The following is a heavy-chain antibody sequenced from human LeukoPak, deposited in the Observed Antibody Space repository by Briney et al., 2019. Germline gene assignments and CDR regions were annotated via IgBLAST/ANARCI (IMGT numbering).Heavy chain of an antibody. CDR3: ARQHCSGGDCYFFD. CDR2: IWYDGNDK. D-gene: IGHD2-15*01. Sequence: GGSLRLSCAASGFTFSSYGMHWVRQAPGKGLEWVALIWYDGNDKYYADSVKGRFTISRDNSKNTLYLQLNSLRAEDTAVYYCARQHCSGGDCYFFDWGQGTLVTVSS. V-gene: IGHV3-33*08. J-gene: IGHJ4*02. CDR1: GFTFSSYG.